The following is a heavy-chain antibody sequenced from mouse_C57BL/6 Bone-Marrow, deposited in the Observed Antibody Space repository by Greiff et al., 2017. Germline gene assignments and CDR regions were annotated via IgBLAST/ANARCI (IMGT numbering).Heavy chain of an antibody. CDR2: IYPRSGNT. Sequence: VMLVESGAELARPGASVKLSCKASGYTFTSYGISWVKQRTGQGLEWIGEIYPRSGNTYYNEKFKGKATLTADKSSSTAYMELRSLTSEDSAVYFCARSRRLAWFAYWGQGTLVTVSA. J-gene: IGHJ3*01. CDR3: ARSRRLAWFAY. V-gene: IGHV1-81*01. CDR1: GYTFTSYG.